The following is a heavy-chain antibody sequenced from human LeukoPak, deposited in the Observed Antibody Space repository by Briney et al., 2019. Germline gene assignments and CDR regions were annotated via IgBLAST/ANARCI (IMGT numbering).Heavy chain of an antibody. V-gene: IGHV4-4*07. Sequence: KPSETLSLTCTVSGGSISSYYWSWIRQPAGKGPEWIGRIYTSGSTNYNPSLKSRVTMSVDTSKNQFSLKLSSVTAADTAVYYCARETVVAAIVTYYYYYYMDVWGRGTTVTVSS. D-gene: IGHD2-15*01. CDR2: IYTSGST. CDR3: ARETVVAAIVTYYYYYYMDV. J-gene: IGHJ6*03. CDR1: GGSISSYY.